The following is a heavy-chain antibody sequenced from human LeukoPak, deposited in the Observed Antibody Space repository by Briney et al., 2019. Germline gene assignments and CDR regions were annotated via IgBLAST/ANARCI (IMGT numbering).Heavy chain of an antibody. CDR3: ASRFCSTTTCLFDY. Sequence: NASETLSLTCTVSGGSINSRGYYWGWIRQTPGKGLEWVGSIYYSGSTFYNPSLKSRLIISVDTSKNQFSLRLSSVTAADTAVYYCASRFCSTTTCLFDYWGQGTLVTVSS. V-gene: IGHV4-39*01. D-gene: IGHD2-2*01. CDR2: IYYSGST. CDR1: GGSINSRGYY. J-gene: IGHJ4*02.